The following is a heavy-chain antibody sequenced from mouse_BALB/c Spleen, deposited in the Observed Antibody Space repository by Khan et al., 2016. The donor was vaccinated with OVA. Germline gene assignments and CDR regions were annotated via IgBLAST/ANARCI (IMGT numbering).Heavy chain of an antibody. Sequence: EVQLQESGPGLVKPSQSLSLSCTVTGYSFTSDYARNWIRQFPGNKLECMGYITYSGSTNYNPALKSRISFTRDTSKNPFFLQLNSLTTEDKATXYCARDGSRYSYAMDYWGQGTSVTVSS. J-gene: IGHJ4*01. V-gene: IGHV3-2*02. CDR3: ARDGSRYSYAMDY. CDR1: GYSFTSDYA. CDR2: ITYSGST. D-gene: IGHD2-3*01.